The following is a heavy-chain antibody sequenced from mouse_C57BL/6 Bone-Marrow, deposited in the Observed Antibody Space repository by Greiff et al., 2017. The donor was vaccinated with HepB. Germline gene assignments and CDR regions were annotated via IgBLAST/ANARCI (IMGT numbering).Heavy chain of an antibody. CDR3: ARRFLFDY. V-gene: IGHV1-50*01. CDR1: GYTFTSYW. CDR2: IDPSDSYT. Sequence: VQLQQSGAELVKPGASVKLSCKASGYTFTSYWMQWVKQRPGQGLEWIGEIDPSDSYTNYNQKFKGKATLTVDTSSSTAYMQLSSLTSEDSAVYYCARRFLFDYWGQGTTLTVSS. J-gene: IGHJ2*01.